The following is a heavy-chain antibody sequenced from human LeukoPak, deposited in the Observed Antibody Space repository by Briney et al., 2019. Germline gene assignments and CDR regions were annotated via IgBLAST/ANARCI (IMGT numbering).Heavy chain of an antibody. J-gene: IGHJ4*02. Sequence: GGSLRLSCAASGFIVSSNYMYWIRQAPGKGLEWVSVIYSGGSTYYADSVKGRFTISRHNSKNTLYLQMNSLRAEDTAVYYCIGSGSTFDYWGQGTLVTVSS. CDR2: IYSGGST. D-gene: IGHD2-15*01. V-gene: IGHV3-53*01. CDR3: IGSGSTFDY. CDR1: GFIVSSNY.